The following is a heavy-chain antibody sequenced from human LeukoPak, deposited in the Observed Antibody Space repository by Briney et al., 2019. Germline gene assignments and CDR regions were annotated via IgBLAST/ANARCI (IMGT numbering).Heavy chain of an antibody. V-gene: IGHV4-39*01. J-gene: IGHJ4*02. CDR2: IYYSGST. CDR1: GGSISSSSYY. CDR3: ARFTIFGVVNY. Sequence: SETLPLTCSVSGGSISSSSYYWGWIRQPPGKGLEWIGSIYYSGSTYYNPSLKSRVTISVDTSKNQFSLKLSSVTAADTAVYYCARFTIFGVVNYWGQGTLVTVSS. D-gene: IGHD3-3*01.